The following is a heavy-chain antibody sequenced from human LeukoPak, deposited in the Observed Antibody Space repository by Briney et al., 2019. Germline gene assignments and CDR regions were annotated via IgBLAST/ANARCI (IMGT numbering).Heavy chain of an antibody. D-gene: IGHD3-22*01. CDR3: ARVGFYDSSGYSLSYFDY. CDR2: IYPGDSDT. Sequence: GESLKISCKGSGYSFTSYWIGWVRQMPGIGLEWMGIIYPGDSDTIYSPSFQGQVTISADKSISTAYLQWSSLKASDTAMYYCARVGFYDSSGYSLSYFDYWGQGTLVTVSS. V-gene: IGHV5-51*01. CDR1: GYSFTSYW. J-gene: IGHJ4*02.